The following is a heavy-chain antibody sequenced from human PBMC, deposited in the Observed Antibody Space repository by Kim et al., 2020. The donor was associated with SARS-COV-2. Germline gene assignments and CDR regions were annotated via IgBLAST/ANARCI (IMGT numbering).Heavy chain of an antibody. J-gene: IGHJ4*02. CDR1: GFTFSSYW. V-gene: IGHV3-7*03. Sequence: GGSLRLSCAASGFTFSSYWMSWVRQAPGKGLEWVANIKQDGSEKYYVDSVKGRFTISRDNAKNSLYLQMNSLRAEDTAVYYCARDSKAEVLEWGPSDYWGQGTLVTVSS. D-gene: IGHD3-3*01. CDR3: ARDSKAEVLEWGPSDY. CDR2: IKQDGSEK.